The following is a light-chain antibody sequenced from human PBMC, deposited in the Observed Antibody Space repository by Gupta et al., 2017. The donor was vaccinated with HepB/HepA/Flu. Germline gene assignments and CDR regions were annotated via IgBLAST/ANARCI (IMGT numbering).Light chain of an antibody. V-gene: IGKV4-1*01. CDR2: WAS. J-gene: IGKJ3*01. Sequence: DIVMTQSPDSLAESLGERATINCKSSRSVLYSSNNKNYLAWYQQKPGQPPKLLIHWASTRESGVPDRFSGSGSGTDFTLTISSLQAEDVAVYYCHQFYNTPFTFGPGTKVDI. CDR3: HQFYNTPFT. CDR1: RSVLYSSNNKNY.